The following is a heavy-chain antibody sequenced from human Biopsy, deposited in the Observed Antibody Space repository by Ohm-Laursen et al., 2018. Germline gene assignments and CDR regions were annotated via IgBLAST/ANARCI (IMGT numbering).Heavy chain of an antibody. CDR1: GVSINGGRYY. V-gene: IGHV4-31*03. J-gene: IGHJ6*02. CDR3: ARGRVDKVTTSPSWGLYDMEYHYNGMDV. D-gene: IGHD2-2*01. Sequence: TLSLTCTVSGVSINGGRYYWNWIRHHPGKGLEWIGNIFYSANTYYNPSLKSRVTISVDTSKNQFSLKLSSVTAADTAVYYCARGRVDKVTTSPSWGLYDMEYHYNGMDVWGQGITVTVSS. CDR2: IFYSANT.